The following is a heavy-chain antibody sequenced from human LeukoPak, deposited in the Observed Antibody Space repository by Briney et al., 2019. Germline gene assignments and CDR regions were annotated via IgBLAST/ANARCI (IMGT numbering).Heavy chain of an antibody. CDR2: ISWNSGSI. J-gene: IGHJ4*02. CDR3: AKDMGGTMIVVAIDY. V-gene: IGHV3-9*03. CDR1: VFTFDDYA. Sequence: GGSLRLSCASSVFTFDDYAMHWVRQAPGKGLEWVSGISWNSGSIGYADSVKGRFTISRDNAKNSLYLQMNSLRAEDMALYYCAKDMGGTMIVVAIDYWGQGTLVTVSS. D-gene: IGHD3-22*01.